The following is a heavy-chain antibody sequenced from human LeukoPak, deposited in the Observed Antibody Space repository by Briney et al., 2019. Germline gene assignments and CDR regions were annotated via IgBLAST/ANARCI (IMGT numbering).Heavy chain of an antibody. CDR1: GGSISSYY. D-gene: IGHD4-17*01. CDR2: IYYSGST. V-gene: IGHV4-59*01. CDR3: AADYGEPY. Sequence: SETLSLTCTVSGGSISSYYWSWIRQPPGKGLEWIGYIYYSGSTNYNPSLKSRVTISVDTSKNQFSLKLSSVTAADTAVYYCAADYGEPYWGQGTLVTVSS. J-gene: IGHJ4*02.